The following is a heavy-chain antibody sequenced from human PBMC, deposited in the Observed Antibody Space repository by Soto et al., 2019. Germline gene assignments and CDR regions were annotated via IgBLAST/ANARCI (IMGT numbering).Heavy chain of an antibody. Sequence: GGSLRLSCAASGFTFSSDWMHWVRQAPGKGLVWVSRINTDGSDTSYADSVKGRFTISRDNAKNMLYLQMDSLRAEDTAVYYCARAYSSGDYYYGMDVWGQGTTVTVSS. CDR2: INTDGSDT. V-gene: IGHV3-74*01. CDR3: ARAYSSGDYYYGMDV. J-gene: IGHJ6*02. D-gene: IGHD6-19*01. CDR1: GFTFSSDW.